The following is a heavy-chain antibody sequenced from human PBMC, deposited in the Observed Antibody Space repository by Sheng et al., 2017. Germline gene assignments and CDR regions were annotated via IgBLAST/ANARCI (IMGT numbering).Heavy chain of an antibody. CDR1: GFSFKDYE. Sequence: EVQLVESGGRLVQPGGSLRLSCAASGFSFKDYEINWVRQAPGKGLEWLSYITTSGSMINYADSVKGRFTISRDDAKNTLNLQMTGLRAEDTGVYYCARGRWLRIRGTLPYFD. D-gene: IGHD5-12*01. CDR3: ARGRWLRIRGTLPYFD. CDR2: ITTSGSMI. V-gene: IGHV3-48*03. J-gene: IGHJ4*01.